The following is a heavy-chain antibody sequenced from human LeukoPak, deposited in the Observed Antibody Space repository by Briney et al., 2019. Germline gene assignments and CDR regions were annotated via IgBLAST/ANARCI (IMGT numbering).Heavy chain of an antibody. CDR3: ARDQISSSLYKEPLDY. CDR1: GFTFSSYA. CDR2: ISGSGGST. Sequence: PGGSLRLSCAASGFTFSSYAMSWVRQAPGKGLEWVSAISGSGGSTYYADSVKGRFTISRDNAKNSLYLQMNSLRDDDTAVYYCARDQISSSLYKEPLDYWGQGTLVTVSS. V-gene: IGHV3-23*01. D-gene: IGHD6-13*01. J-gene: IGHJ4*02.